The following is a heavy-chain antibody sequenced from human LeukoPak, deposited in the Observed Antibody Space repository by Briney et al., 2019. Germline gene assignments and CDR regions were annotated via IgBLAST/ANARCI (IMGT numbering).Heavy chain of an antibody. D-gene: IGHD3-3*01. J-gene: IGHJ5*02. CDR2: ISATGGST. CDR1: GFTFSDYY. Sequence: QSGGSLRLSCAASGFTFSDYYMSWIRQAPGKGLEWVSTISATGGSTYYADSVKGRFTISRDNSKNTLYLQMNSLRTEDTAVYYCAKRPGFLGDPWGQGTLVTVSS. V-gene: IGHV3-23*01. CDR3: AKRPGFLGDP.